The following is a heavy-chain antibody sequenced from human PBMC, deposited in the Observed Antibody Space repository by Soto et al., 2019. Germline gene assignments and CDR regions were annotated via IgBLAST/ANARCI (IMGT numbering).Heavy chain of an antibody. CDR1: GFTFSSYA. Sequence: QVQLVESGGGVVQPGRSLRLSCAASGFTFSSYAMHWVRQAPGKGLEWVAVISYDGSNKYYADSVKGRFTISRDNSKNTLYLQMNSLRAEDTAVYYSARGTAAFPYYYYYYGMDVWGQGTTVTVSS. V-gene: IGHV3-30-3*01. D-gene: IGHD2-2*01. CDR3: ARGTAAFPYYYYYYGMDV. J-gene: IGHJ6*02. CDR2: ISYDGSNK.